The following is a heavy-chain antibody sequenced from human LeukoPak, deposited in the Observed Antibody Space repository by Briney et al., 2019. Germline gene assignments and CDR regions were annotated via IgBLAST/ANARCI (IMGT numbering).Heavy chain of an antibody. CDR2: INHSGST. Sequence: SETLSLTCAVYGGSFSGYYWSWIRQPPGKGLEWIGEINHSGSTNYNPSLKSRVTISVDTSKNQFSLKLSSVTAADTAVYYCARGRQLVRTYYYYYYMDVWGKGTTVTVSS. V-gene: IGHV4-34*01. CDR3: ARGRQLVRTYYYYYYMDV. CDR1: GGSFSGYY. J-gene: IGHJ6*03. D-gene: IGHD6-6*01.